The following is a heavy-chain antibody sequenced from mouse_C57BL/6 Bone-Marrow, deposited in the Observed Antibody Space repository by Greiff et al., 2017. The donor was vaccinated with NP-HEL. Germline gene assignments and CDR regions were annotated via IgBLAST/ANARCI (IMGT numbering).Heavy chain of an antibody. J-gene: IGHJ3*01. CDR1: GYSITSGYY. Sequence: EVKLQESGPGLVKPSQSLSLTCSVTGYSITSGYYWNWIRQFPGNKLEWMGYISYDGSNNYNPSLKNRISITRDTSKNQFFLKLNSVTTEDTATYYCARDGTTVVARGFAYWGQGTLVTVSA. D-gene: IGHD1-1*01. CDR3: ARDGTTVVARGFAY. V-gene: IGHV3-6*01. CDR2: ISYDGSN.